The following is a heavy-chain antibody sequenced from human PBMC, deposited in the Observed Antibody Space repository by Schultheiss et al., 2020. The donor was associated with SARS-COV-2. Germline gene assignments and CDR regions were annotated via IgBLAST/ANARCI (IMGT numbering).Heavy chain of an antibody. CDR2: ISSSSSYI. D-gene: IGHD2/OR15-2a*01. CDR3: ATLTFGVY. V-gene: IGHV3-21*01. Sequence: GGSLRLSCAASGFTFSSYWMSWVRQAPGKGLEWVSSISSSSSYIYYADSVKGRFTISRDNAKNSLYLQMNSLRAEDTAVYYCATLTFGVYWGQGTLVTVSS. J-gene: IGHJ4*02. CDR1: GFTFSSYW.